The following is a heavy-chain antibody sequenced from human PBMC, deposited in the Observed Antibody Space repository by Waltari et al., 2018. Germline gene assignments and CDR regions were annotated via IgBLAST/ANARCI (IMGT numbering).Heavy chain of an antibody. CDR2: IWYDGSNK. CDR3: ASFTVFGSALYY. V-gene: IGHV3-33*01. CDR1: GFTFSSYG. D-gene: IGHD2-15*01. Sequence: QVQLVESGGGVVQPGRSLRLSCAASGFTFSSYGMHWVRQAPGKGLEWVAVIWYDGSNKYYADSVKGRFTISRDNSKNTLYLQMNSLRAEDTAVYYCASFTVFGSALYYWGQGTLVTVSS. J-gene: IGHJ4*02.